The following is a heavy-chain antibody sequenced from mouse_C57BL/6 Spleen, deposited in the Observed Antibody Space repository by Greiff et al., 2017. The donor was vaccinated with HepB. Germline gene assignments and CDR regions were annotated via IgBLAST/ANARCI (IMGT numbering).Heavy chain of an antibody. CDR3: ARQGSKGDAMAY. CDR2: ISSGGSYT. V-gene: IGHV5-6*01. Sequence: VQLKESGGDLVKPGGSLKLSCAASGFTFSSYGMSWVRQTPDKRLEWVATISSGGSYTYYPDSVKGRFTISRDNAKNTLYRQMSSLKSEDTAMYYCARQGSKGDAMAYWGQGTSVTVSS. D-gene: IGHD1-1*01. CDR1: GFTFSSYG. J-gene: IGHJ4*01.